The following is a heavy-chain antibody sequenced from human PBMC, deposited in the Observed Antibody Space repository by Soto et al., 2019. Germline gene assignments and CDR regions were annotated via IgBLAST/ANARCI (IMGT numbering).Heavy chain of an antibody. CDR2: ISSSSRTI. Sequence: GGSLRLSCAASGCTFSSYSMHWVRQAPGKGLEWVSYISSSSRTIYYADSVKGRFTISRDNAKNSLYLQMNSLRDEDTAVYYCARDQPGYSYGYGLGYWGQGTLVTVSS. CDR1: GCTFSSYS. D-gene: IGHD5-18*01. J-gene: IGHJ4*02. CDR3: ARDQPGYSYGYGLGY. V-gene: IGHV3-48*02.